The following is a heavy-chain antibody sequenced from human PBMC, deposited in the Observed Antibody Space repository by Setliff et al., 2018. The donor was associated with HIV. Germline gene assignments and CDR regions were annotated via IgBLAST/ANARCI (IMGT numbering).Heavy chain of an antibody. D-gene: IGHD5-12*01. CDR1: GGTFSLYA. V-gene: IGHV1-69*13. Sequence: ASVKVSCKASGGTFSLYAIDWVRQAPGQGLEWMGGIIPIFNTANYAQKFQGRVTITADGSTSTAYMELSSLRFEDTATYYCARDQATGYEKVWFSWIDPWGQGTLVTVSS. J-gene: IGHJ5*02. CDR3: ARDQATGYEKVWFSWIDP. CDR2: IIPIFNTA.